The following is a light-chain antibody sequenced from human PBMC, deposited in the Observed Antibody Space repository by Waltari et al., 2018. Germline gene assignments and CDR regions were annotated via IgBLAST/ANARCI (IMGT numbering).Light chain of an antibody. Sequence: SYELTQPLSVSVALGQTAKIPCGGINIASKNVHWYQQKPGQAPVLVLFRSTDRPSGIPEQFSGSNAGNTATLTISRAQAGDEADYYCQVWDNFTLIFGGGTKLTVL. J-gene: IGLJ2*01. V-gene: IGLV3-9*01. CDR3: QVWDNFTLI. CDR1: NIASKN. CDR2: RST.